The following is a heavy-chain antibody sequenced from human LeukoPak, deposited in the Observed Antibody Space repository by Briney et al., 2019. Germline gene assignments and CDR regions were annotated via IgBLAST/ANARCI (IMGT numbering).Heavy chain of an antibody. CDR1: GYSISSGYY. J-gene: IGHJ3*02. V-gene: IGHV4-38-2*02. CDR2: IYYSGTT. D-gene: IGHD3-22*01. CDR3: ARDLGGAYYYDSSDHPYAFDI. Sequence: KPSETLSLTCTVSGYSISSGYYWGWIRQPPGKGLEWIGSIYYSGTTYYNPSLKSRVTISLDTSKNQFSLRLSSVTAADTAVYYCARDLGGAYYYDSSDHPYAFDIWGQGTMVTVSS.